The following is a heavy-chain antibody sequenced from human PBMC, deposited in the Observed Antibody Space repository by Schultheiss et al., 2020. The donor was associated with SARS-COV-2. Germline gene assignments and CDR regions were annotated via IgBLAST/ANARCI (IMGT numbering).Heavy chain of an antibody. J-gene: IGHJ1*01. CDR2: ISGSGVST. V-gene: IGHV3-23*01. D-gene: IGHD5-18*01. CDR1: RFTFSDYN. Sequence: GESLKISCAASRFTFSDYNMNWVRQAPGKGLEWVSVISGSGVSTYYADSLKGRFTISRDNSKNTLYLQMNSLRAEDTAVYYCAKGGYSYGYPSAEYFQHWGQGTLVTVSS. CDR3: AKGGYSYGYPSAEYFQH.